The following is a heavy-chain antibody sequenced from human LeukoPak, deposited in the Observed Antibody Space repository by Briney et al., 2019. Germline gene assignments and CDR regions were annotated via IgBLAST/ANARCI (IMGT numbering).Heavy chain of an antibody. CDR1: GYTFTSNY. J-gene: IGHJ4*02. V-gene: IGHV1-46*01. Sequence: SVKVSCKAFGYTFTSNYMHWVRQAPGQGPEWMGVISPSGGSTTYAQKFQGRVTLTRDMSTSTDYLELSSLRSEDTAVYYCATLGSPGFIYGFDYWGQGTLVTVSS. CDR2: ISPSGGST. D-gene: IGHD5-18*01. CDR3: ATLGSPGFIYGFDY.